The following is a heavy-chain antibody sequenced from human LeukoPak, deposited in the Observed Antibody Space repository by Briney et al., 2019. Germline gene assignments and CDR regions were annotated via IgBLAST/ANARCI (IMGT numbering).Heavy chain of an antibody. D-gene: IGHD6-6*01. J-gene: IGHJ5*02. CDR2: IYYSGST. Sequence: SETLSLTCTVSGGSISSSSYYWGWIRQPPGKGLEWIGSIYYSGSTYYNPSLKSRVTISVDTSKNQFSLKLSSVTAADTAVYYCARGGIAARLSPWGQGTLVTVSS. V-gene: IGHV4-39*07. CDR3: ARGGIAARLSP. CDR1: GGSISSSSYY.